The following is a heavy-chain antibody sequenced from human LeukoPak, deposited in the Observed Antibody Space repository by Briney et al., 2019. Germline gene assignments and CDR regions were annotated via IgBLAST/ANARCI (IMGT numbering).Heavy chain of an antibody. D-gene: IGHD3-10*01. CDR2: ISAYNGNT. V-gene: IGHV1-18*01. Sequence: ASVKVTCKASGYTFTSYGISWVRQAPGQGLEWMGCISAYNGNTNNAQKLQGRVTMTTDTSTSKAYMELKSLRSDDAAVYYCAVGMVRGVTEAFDIWGQGTMVTDSS. J-gene: IGHJ3*02. CDR3: AVGMVRGVTEAFDI. CDR1: GYTFTSYG.